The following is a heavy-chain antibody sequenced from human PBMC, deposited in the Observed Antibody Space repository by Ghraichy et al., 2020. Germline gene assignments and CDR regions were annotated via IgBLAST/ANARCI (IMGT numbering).Heavy chain of an antibody. CDR1: GGSFSGYY. D-gene: IGHD3-10*01. V-gene: IGHV4-34*01. J-gene: IGHJ6*03. CDR2: INHSGST. CDR3: ARGQPYGSGALYDYYYMDV. Sequence: SETLSLTCAVYGGSFSGYYWSWIRQPPGKGLEWIGEINHSGSTNYNPSLKSRVTISVDTSKNQFSLKLSSVTAADTAVYYCARGQPYGSGALYDYYYMDVWGKGTTVTVSS.